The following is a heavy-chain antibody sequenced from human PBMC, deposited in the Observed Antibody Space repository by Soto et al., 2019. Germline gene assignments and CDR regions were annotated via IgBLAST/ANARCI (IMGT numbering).Heavy chain of an antibody. D-gene: IGHD2-15*01. J-gene: IGHJ6*02. Sequence: GGSLRLSCAASGFTFSDYHMSWIRQAPGKALEWVSYITPTTNTIYYGDSVKGRFTISRDNSKNTLYLQMNSLRAEDTVVYYCAKVIEPRYCSGGSCWVYYYYGMDVWGQGTTVTVS. CDR3: AKVIEPRYCSGGSCWVYYYYGMDV. CDR2: ITPTTNTI. CDR1: GFTFSDYH. V-gene: IGHV3-11*01.